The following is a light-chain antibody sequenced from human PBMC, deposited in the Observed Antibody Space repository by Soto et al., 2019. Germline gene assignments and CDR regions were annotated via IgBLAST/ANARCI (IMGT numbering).Light chain of an antibody. V-gene: IGKV3-15*01. J-gene: IGKJ1*01. CDR2: GAS. CDR1: QSVSSN. Sequence: EIVMTQSPATLSVSPGERATLSCRASQSVSSNLAWYQQKPGQAPRLLIYGASTRATGIPARFSGSGSGKEFTLTISSLQSEDFAFYYCQQYNNWPWTFGQGTKVEIK. CDR3: QQYNNWPWT.